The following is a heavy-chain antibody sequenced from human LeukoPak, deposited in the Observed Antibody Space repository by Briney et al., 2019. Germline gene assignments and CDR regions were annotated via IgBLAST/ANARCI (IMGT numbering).Heavy chain of an antibody. CDR2: ISGSGRTT. CDR1: GFTFSSYA. CDR3: AKSRPVRYFDWLLDY. J-gene: IGHJ4*02. V-gene: IGHV3-23*01. D-gene: IGHD3-9*01. Sequence: GGSLRLSCAASGFTFSSYAMSWVRQAPGKGLEWVSAISGSGRTTFYADSVKGRFTISRDNSKNTLYLQMNSLRAEDTAVYYCAKSRPVRYFDWLLDYWGQGTLVTVSS.